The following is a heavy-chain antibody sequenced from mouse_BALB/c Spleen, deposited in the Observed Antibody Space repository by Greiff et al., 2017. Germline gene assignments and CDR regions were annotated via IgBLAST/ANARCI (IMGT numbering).Heavy chain of an antibody. D-gene: IGHD1-1*01. CDR2: ISYSGST. V-gene: IGHV3-8*02. CDR3: ARGHYYGSSYAMDY. CDR1: GDSITSGY. Sequence: VQLKESGPSLVKPSQTLSLTCSVTGDSITSGYWNWIRKFPGNKLEYMGYISYSGSTYYNPSLKSRISITRDTSKNQYYLQLNSVTTEDTATYYCARGHYYGSSYAMDYWGQGTSVTVSS. J-gene: IGHJ4*01.